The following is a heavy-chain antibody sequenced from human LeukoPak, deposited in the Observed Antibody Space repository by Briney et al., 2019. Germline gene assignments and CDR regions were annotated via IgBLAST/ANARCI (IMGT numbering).Heavy chain of an antibody. J-gene: IGHJ4*02. D-gene: IGHD3-10*01. CDR2: IIPIFGTA. CDR3: ASDHMVRGVYYFDY. Sequence: GASVKVSCKASGGTFSSYAISWVRQAPGQGLEWMGGIIPIFGTANYSQKFQSRVTITADESTSTAYMELSSLRSEDTAVYYCASDHMVRGVYYFDYWGQGSLVTVSS. V-gene: IGHV1-69*01. CDR1: GGTFSSYA.